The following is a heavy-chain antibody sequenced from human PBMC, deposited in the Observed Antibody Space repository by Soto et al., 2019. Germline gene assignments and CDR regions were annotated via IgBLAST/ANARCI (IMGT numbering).Heavy chain of an antibody. D-gene: IGHD3-10*01. V-gene: IGHV4-59*01. CDR2: IYYSGST. Sequence: KPSETLSLTCTVSGGSISSYYWSWIRQPPGKGLEWIGYIYYSGSTNYNPSLKSRVTISVDTSKNQFSLKLSSVTAADTAVYYCARASSGVPVGYYYYGMDVWGQGTTVTVSS. CDR3: ARASSGVPVGYYYYGMDV. CDR1: GGSISSYY. J-gene: IGHJ6*02.